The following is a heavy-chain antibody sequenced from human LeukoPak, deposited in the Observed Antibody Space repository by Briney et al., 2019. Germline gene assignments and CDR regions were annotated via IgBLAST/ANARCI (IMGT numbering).Heavy chain of an antibody. J-gene: IGHJ4*02. CDR1: GFPFSSYW. V-gene: IGHV3-74*01. D-gene: IGHD1-26*01. CDR3: ARSLGGAYDY. Sequence: WGSLRLSCAASGFPFSSYWMHWVRQAPGKGLVWVSRINIDGSNTNYADSVKGRFTISRDNAKNTLYLQMDSLRAEDTAVYYCARSLGGAYDYWGQGPRVTVSS. CDR2: INIDGSNT.